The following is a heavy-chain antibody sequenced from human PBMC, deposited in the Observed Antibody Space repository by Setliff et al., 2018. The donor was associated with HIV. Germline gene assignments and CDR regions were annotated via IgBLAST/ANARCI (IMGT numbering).Heavy chain of an antibody. CDR1: GGSINSYY. CDR2: IYTSGSA. V-gene: IGHV4-4*07. D-gene: IGHD2-2*01. Sequence: SETLSLTCTVSGGSINSYYWSWIRQPAGKGLEWIGRIYTSGSANYNPSLKSRVTISVDTSKNQFSLKLSSVTAADTAVYYCARHVVALGIVVLPAGALDFWGPGTLVTVSS. J-gene: IGHJ4*02. CDR3: ARHVVALGIVVLPAGALDF.